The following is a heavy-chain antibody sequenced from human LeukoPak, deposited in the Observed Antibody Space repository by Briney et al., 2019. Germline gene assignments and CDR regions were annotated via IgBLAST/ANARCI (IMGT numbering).Heavy chain of an antibody. CDR3: ARIELRYFDWLGGYYMDV. CDR2: ISHDGSNK. CDR1: GFTFSTYG. J-gene: IGHJ6*03. D-gene: IGHD3-9*01. Sequence: GGSLRLSCAASGFTFSTYGMHWVRQAPGKGLEWVATISHDGSNKNYGDSVKGRFTISRDNAKNSLYLQMNSLRAEDTAVYYCARIELRYFDWLGGYYMDVWGKGTTVTISS. V-gene: IGHV3-30*03.